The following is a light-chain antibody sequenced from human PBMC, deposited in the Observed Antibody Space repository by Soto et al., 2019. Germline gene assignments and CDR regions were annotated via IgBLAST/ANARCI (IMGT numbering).Light chain of an antibody. CDR1: QSVSSSY. CDR3: QQYNHWPSIT. V-gene: IGKV3-15*01. CDR2: GAS. J-gene: IGKJ5*01. Sequence: EIVVTHSPATLSVYPWEIATLSCRASQSVSSSYLAWYQQKPVQAPRLLIYGASTRATGIPARFSGSGSGTEFTLTISSLQSEDFAVYYCQQYNHWPSITFGQGTRLEIK.